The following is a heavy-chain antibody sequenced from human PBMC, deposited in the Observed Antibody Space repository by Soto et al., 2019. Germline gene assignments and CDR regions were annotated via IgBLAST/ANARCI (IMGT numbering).Heavy chain of an antibody. CDR1: GRSFTGYY. Sequence: SETLSLTCAVNGRSFTGYYGAWIRQSPGKGLEWIGEISHSGRTNYNPSLKSRVTISVDTSKNQFSLKVSSVTAADTGMYYCARNGGSTWYYFDSWGQGTVVTVSS. J-gene: IGHJ4*02. D-gene: IGHD6-13*01. CDR2: ISHSGRT. V-gene: IGHV4-34*01. CDR3: ARNGGSTWYYFDS.